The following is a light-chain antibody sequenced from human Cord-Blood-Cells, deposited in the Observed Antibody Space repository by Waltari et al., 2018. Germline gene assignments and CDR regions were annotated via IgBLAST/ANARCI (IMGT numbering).Light chain of an antibody. CDR1: QSISSW. CDR3: QQYNSYSRT. Sequence: DIQMTQSPSTLSASVGDRVTITCRDSQSISSWLDWYQQKPGKAPKLLIYKASSLEIGVPSRFSGSGSGTEFTLTISSLQPDDFATYYCQQYNSYSRTFGQGTKVEIK. CDR2: KAS. V-gene: IGKV1-5*03. J-gene: IGKJ1*01.